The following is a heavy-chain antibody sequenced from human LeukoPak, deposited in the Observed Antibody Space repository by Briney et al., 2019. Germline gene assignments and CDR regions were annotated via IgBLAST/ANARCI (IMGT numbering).Heavy chain of an antibody. J-gene: IGHJ6*03. CDR3: ARDYGDYYYYYMDV. CDR2: MNPNSGNT. V-gene: IGHV1-8*01. CDR1: VYTFTSYD. D-gene: IGHD4-17*01. Sequence: ASVKVSCKASVYTFTSYDINWVRQATGQGLEWMGWMNPNSGNTGYAQKFQGRVTMTRNTSISTAYMELSSLRSEDTAVYYCARDYGDYYYYYMDVWGKGTTVTISS.